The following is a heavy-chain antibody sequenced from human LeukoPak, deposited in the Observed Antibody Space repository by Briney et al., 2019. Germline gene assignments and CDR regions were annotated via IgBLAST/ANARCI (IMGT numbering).Heavy chain of an antibody. CDR2: INPNSGGT. J-gene: IGHJ4*02. V-gene: IGHV1-2*02. D-gene: IGHD3-22*01. Sequence: GASVKVSCKASGYTFTSYYMHWVRQAPGQGLEWMGWINPNSGGTNYAQKFQGRVTMTRDTSISTAYMELSRLRSDDTAVYYCARDFGSSGYFVDYWGQGTLVTVSS. CDR3: ARDFGSSGYFVDY. CDR1: GYTFTSYY.